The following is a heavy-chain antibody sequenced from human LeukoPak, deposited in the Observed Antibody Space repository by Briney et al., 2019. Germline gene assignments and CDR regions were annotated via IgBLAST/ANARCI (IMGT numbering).Heavy chain of an antibody. CDR2: ISYDGSNK. V-gene: IGHV3-30*18. Sequence: GGSLRLSCAAPGFTFSSFGMHWVRQAPGKGLEWVAVISYDGSNKYYADSVKGRFTISRDNSKNTLYLQMNSLRAEDTAVYYCAKLFSLTVTTNYWGQGTLVTVSS. CDR3: AKLFSLTVTTNY. CDR1: GFTFSSFG. D-gene: IGHD4-17*01. J-gene: IGHJ4*02.